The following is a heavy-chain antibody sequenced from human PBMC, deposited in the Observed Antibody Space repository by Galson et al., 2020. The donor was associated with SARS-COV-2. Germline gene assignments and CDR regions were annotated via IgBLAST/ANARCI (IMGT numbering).Heavy chain of an antibody. Sequence: ETSETLSLTCPVSGGSISSGGYTWTWIRQPPGKGLEWIGYVHHSGSTYYNPSLKSRVTISVDRSTNQFSLKLSSVTASDTAVYYCARALRRGSGAFDLWGQGTMVTVSS. CDR3: ARALRRGSGAFDL. CDR2: VHHSGST. CDR1: GGSISSGGYT. V-gene: IGHV4-30-2*01. J-gene: IGHJ3*01. D-gene: IGHD3-10*01.